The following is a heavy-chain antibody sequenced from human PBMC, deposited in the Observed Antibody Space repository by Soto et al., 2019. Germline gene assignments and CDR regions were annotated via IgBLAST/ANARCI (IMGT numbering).Heavy chain of an antibody. Sequence: EVQLVESGGGLVQPGGSLRVSCAASGFTFSDHWMHWVRQVPGKGLVWVSRVNFDGRTTNYADSVKGRFTISRDNAKNAVYLQMNSLRVEDTGVYYCGRGIQIYYGLDVWGQGTTVTVSS. CDR1: GFTFSDHW. J-gene: IGHJ6*02. CDR2: VNFDGRTT. D-gene: IGHD5-18*01. V-gene: IGHV3-74*01. CDR3: GRGIQIYYGLDV.